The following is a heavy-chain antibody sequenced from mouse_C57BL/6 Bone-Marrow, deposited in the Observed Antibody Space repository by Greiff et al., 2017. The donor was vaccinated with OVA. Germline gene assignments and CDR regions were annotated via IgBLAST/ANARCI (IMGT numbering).Heavy chain of an antibody. V-gene: IGHV1-42*01. CDR2: INPSTGGT. J-gene: IGHJ4*01. Sequence: EVQLVESGPELVKPGASVKISCKASGYSFTGYYMHWVKQSPEKSLEWIGEINPSTGGTTYNQKFKAKATLTVDKSSSTAYMQLKSLTSEDSAVYYCARCGYDGMDYWGRGTSVTLSS. CDR1: GYSFTGYY. CDR3: ARCGYDGMDY. D-gene: IGHD1-1*02.